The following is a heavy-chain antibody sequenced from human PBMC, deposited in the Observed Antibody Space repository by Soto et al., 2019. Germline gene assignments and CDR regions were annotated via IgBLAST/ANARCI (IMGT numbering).Heavy chain of an antibody. CDR2: ISWNSGSI. Sequence: DVQLVESGGGLVQPGRSLRLSCAASGFTFDDYAMHWVRQAPGKGLEWVSGISWNSGSIGYADSVKGRFTISRDNAKNSLYLQMNSLRAEDTALYYCAKGPDYYYYYMDVWGKGTTVTVSS. J-gene: IGHJ6*03. CDR1: GFTFDDYA. CDR3: AKGPDYYYYYMDV. V-gene: IGHV3-9*01.